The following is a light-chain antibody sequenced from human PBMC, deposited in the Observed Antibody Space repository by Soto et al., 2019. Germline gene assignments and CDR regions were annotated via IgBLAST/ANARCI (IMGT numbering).Light chain of an antibody. Sequence: EIGMTQSPATLSVSPGERATLSCRASQSVSSNLAWYQQKPGQAPRLLIYGASTRATGIPARFSGRGSGTEFTLTISSGQSEDVAVYYCQQYNNWPPLTFGGGTKVEIK. CDR3: QQYNNWPPLT. V-gene: IGKV3-15*01. CDR1: QSVSSN. CDR2: GAS. J-gene: IGKJ4*01.